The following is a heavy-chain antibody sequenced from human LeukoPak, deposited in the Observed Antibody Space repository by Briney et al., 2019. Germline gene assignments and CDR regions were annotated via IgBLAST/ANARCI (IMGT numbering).Heavy chain of an antibody. V-gene: IGHV1-69*13. Sequence: GASVTVSCKASGGTFSGYAISWVRQAPGQGLEWMGGIIPIFGTANYTQKFQGRVTITADESTSTAYMELSSLRSEDTAVYYCARGEGITFGGVIVPRVYFNWFDPWGQGTLVTVSS. CDR3: ARGEGITFGGVIVPRVYFNWFDP. CDR1: GGTFSGYA. J-gene: IGHJ5*02. CDR2: IIPIFGTA. D-gene: IGHD3-16*02.